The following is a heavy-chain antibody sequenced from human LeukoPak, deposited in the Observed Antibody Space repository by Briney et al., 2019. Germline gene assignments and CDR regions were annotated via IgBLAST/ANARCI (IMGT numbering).Heavy chain of an antibody. V-gene: IGHV3-23*01. Sequence: PGGSLRLSCAASGFTFNRNAISWVRQAPGKGLEWVSTIGGSGDKTFYADSVKGRFTISRDNSKNTLYLQMNSLRAEDTPVYYCAKTALTYCGGDCYFDYWGQGTLVTVSS. CDR1: GFTFNRNA. CDR2: IGGSGDKT. D-gene: IGHD2-21*02. J-gene: IGHJ4*02. CDR3: AKTALTYCGGDCYFDY.